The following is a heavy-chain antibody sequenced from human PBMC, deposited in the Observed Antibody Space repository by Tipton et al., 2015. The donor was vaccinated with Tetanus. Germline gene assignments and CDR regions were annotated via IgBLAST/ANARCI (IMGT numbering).Heavy chain of an antibody. D-gene: IGHD6-6*01. CDR3: ARVGLVMAARRRNWFDP. CDR2: IYYSGST. CDR1: GGSISSYY. J-gene: IGHJ5*02. Sequence: TLSLTCTVSGGSISSYYWSWIRQPPGKGLEWIGYIYYSGSTNYNPSLKSRVTISVDTSKNQFSLKLSSVTAADTAVYYCARVGLVMAARRRNWFDPWGQGTLVTVSS. V-gene: IGHV4-59*07.